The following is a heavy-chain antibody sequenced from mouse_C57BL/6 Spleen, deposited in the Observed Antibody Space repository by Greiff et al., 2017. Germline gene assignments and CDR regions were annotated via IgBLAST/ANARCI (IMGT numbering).Heavy chain of an antibody. D-gene: IGHD2-3*01. Sequence: VKLVESGPGLVAPSQSLSITCTVSGFSLTSYGVSWVRQPPGKGLEWLGVIWGDGSTNYHSALISRLSISKDNSKSQVFLKLNSLQTDDTATYYGAKKGRDDGYYSLAYWGQGTLVTVSA. V-gene: IGHV2-3*01. CDR1: GFSLTSYG. J-gene: IGHJ3*01. CDR2: IWGDGST. CDR3: AKKGRDDGYYSLAY.